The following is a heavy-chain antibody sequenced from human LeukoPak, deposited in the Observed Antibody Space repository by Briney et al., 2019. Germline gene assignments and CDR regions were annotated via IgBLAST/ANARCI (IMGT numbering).Heavy chain of an antibody. Sequence: ASVKVSCKASGYTFTSYGISWVRQAPGQGLEWMGWISAYNGNTNYAQQLQGRVTMTTDTSTSTAYMELRSLRSDDTAVYYCARGWYYYDSSGYYTDAAWFDPWGQGTLVTVSS. CDR3: ARGWYYYDSSGYYTDAAWFDP. D-gene: IGHD3-22*01. CDR1: GYTFTSYG. CDR2: ISAYNGNT. J-gene: IGHJ5*02. V-gene: IGHV1-18*01.